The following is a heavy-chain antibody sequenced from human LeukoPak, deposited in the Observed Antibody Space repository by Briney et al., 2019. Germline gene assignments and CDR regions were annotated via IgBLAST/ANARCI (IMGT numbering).Heavy chain of an antibody. CDR2: IYSGGTT. D-gene: IGHD3-3*02. CDR3: ARAFSPLHNWLDP. V-gene: IGHV3-53*05. Sequence: GGSLRLSCAASGFAVSSSYMSWVRQAPGKGPEGVSVIYSGGTTNYADSVKGRFTISRDNSKNTLYLQMNSLRLEDTAVYYCARAFSPLHNWLDPWGQGTLVTVSS. J-gene: IGHJ5*02. CDR1: GFAVSSSY.